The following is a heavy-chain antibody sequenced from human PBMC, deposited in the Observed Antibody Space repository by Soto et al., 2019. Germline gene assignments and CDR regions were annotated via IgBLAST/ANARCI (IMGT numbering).Heavy chain of an antibody. V-gene: IGHV4-30-4*01. CDR2: IHCTGST. CDR1: GGSFSSGDYY. Sequence: QVQLQESGPGVVKPSQTLSLTCTVSGGSFSSGDYYWSWVRQPPGKGLEWIGYIHCTGSTFNNPSLKSRISISIDTSKTQFSLKLGSVTAADTSVYYCARIHFGDEPSYYYYGMDVWGQGTTVTVSS. D-gene: IGHD4-17*01. CDR3: ARIHFGDEPSYYYYGMDV. J-gene: IGHJ6*02.